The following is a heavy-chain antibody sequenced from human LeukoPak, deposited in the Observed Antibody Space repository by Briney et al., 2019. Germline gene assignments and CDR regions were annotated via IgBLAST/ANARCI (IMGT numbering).Heavy chain of an antibody. J-gene: IGHJ1*01. CDR1: GFSFSAYS. CDR2: ISSSSSDI. CDR3: VRDGQIWFPGDFQH. D-gene: IGHD5-18*01. V-gene: IGHV3-21*01. Sequence: PGGSLRLSCAASGFSFSAYSMNWVRQTPGKGLEWLSTISSSSSDIFYADSVKGRFTISRDNAKKSLYLQMSSLRVDDTAVYYCVRDGQIWFPGDFQHWGQGTLVTVSS.